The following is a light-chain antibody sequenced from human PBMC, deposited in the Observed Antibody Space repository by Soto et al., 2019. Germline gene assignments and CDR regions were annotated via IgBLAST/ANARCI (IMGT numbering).Light chain of an antibody. Sequence: EIVMTQSPATLSVSPGERATLSCRASQSVSSNLAWYQQKPGQAPRLRIYGASTRATGIPARFSGSGSGTACTLTISSLQSEDFAGYYCQQYNNWPPWTFGQGTKVEIK. V-gene: IGKV3-15*01. CDR2: GAS. CDR3: QQYNNWPPWT. CDR1: QSVSSN. J-gene: IGKJ1*01.